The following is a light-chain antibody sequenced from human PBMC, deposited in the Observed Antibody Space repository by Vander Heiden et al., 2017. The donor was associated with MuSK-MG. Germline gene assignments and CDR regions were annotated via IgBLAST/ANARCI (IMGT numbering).Light chain of an antibody. CDR1: QSVSSN. V-gene: IGKV3-15*01. J-gene: IGKJ4*01. CDR3: QQYNKWPPVT. CDR2: GAS. Sequence: EILMTQSPATLSVSPGERATLSCRASQSVSSNLAWYQQKPGQAPRLLIYGASTRATGIPARFSGSGSGTEFTLTISSLQSEDFAVYYCQQYNKWPPVTFGGGTKVEIK.